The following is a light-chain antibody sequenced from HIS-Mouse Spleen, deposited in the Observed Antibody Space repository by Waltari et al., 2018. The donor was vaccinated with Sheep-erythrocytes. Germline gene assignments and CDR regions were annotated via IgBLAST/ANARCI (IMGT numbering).Light chain of an antibody. CDR1: QRISSW. J-gene: IGKJ3*01. V-gene: IGKV1-5*03. Sequence: DIQMTQAPSTLSSSVGDRVTITCRASQRISSWLAWYQQKPGKAPKLLIYKASSLESGVPSRFSGSGSGTEFTLTISSLQPDDFATYYCQQYNSSLTFGPWTKVDIK. CDR3: QQYNSSLT. CDR2: KAS.